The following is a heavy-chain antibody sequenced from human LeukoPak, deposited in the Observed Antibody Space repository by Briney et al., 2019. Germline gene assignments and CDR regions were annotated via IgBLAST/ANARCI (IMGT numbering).Heavy chain of an antibody. CDR2: INHSGST. Sequence: SETLSLTCAIYGGSFSGYYWSWIRQPPGKGLEWIGEINHSGSTNYNPSLKSRVTISVDTSKNQFSLKLSSVTAADTAVYYCARSITIFGVPHMDVWGRGTTVTVSS. CDR3: ARSITIFGVPHMDV. V-gene: IGHV4-34*01. CDR1: GGSFSGYY. D-gene: IGHD3-3*01. J-gene: IGHJ6*03.